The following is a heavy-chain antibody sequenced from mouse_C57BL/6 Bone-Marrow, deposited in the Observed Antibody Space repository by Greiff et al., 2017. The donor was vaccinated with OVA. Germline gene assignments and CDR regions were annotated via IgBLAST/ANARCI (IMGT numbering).Heavy chain of an antibody. CDR1: GFTFSDYG. D-gene: IGHD1-1*01. J-gene: IGHJ1*03. CDR2: ISSGSSTI. V-gene: IGHV5-17*01. Sequence: EVKLVESGGGLVKPGGSLKLSCAASGFTFSDYGMHWVRQAPEKGLEWVAYISSGSSTIYYADTVKGRFTISRDNAKNTLFLQMTSLRSEDTAMYYCAIHYYGSSPWSFDVWGTGTTVTVSS. CDR3: AIHYYGSSPWSFDV.